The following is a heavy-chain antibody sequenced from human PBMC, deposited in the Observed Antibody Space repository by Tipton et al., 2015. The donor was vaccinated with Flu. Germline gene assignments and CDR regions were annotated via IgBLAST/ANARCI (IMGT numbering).Heavy chain of an antibody. CDR2: ISSSNGYI. CDR3: ARALGVGARGARNYYYYGMDI. Sequence: LSLTCAASGFNFGDYVMNWVRQAPGKGLEWLSCISSSNGYIYYADSLRGRFTISRDNAKKSLYLQMNSLRAEDTAVYYCARALGVGARGARNYYYYGMDIWGQGTTGTVSS. D-gene: IGHD1-26*01. V-gene: IGHV3-21*01. CDR1: GFNFGDYV. J-gene: IGHJ6*02.